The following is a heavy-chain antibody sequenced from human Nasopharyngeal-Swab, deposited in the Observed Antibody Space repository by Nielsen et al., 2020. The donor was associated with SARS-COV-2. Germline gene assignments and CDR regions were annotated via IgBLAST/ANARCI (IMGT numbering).Heavy chain of an antibody. CDR3: ARDPQKYSSSWYDY. CDR2: MNPNSGNT. Sequence: ASVKVSCKASGYTFTSYDINWVRQATGQGLEWMGWMNPNSGNTGYAQKFQGRVTMTRNTSISTAYMELSSLRSEDTAVYYCARDPQKYSSSWYDYWGQGTLVTVSS. CDR1: GYTFTSYD. V-gene: IGHV1-8*01. D-gene: IGHD6-13*01. J-gene: IGHJ4*02.